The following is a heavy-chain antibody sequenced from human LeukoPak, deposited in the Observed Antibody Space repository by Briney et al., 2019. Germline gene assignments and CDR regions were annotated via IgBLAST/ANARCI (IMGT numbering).Heavy chain of an antibody. D-gene: IGHD3-3*01. CDR3: ARGPTFDYDFWSGYPAPTPYFDY. CDR1: GFTFSSYS. J-gene: IGHJ4*02. Sequence: PGGSLRLSCAASGFTFSSYSMNWVRQAPGKGLEWVSYISSSSSTIYYADSVKGRFTISRDNANNSLYIQMNILRAEDTAVYYCARGPTFDYDFWSGYPAPTPYFDYWGQGTLVTVSS. CDR2: ISSSSSTI. V-gene: IGHV3-48*01.